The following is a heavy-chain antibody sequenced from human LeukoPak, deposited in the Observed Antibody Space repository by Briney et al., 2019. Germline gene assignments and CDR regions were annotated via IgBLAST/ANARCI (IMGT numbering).Heavy chain of an antibody. CDR3: ARDQRYCSSTSCYRYNWFDP. D-gene: IGHD2-2*01. J-gene: IGHJ5*02. V-gene: IGHV3-11*01. CDR1: GFTFSDYY. Sequence: GGSLRLSCAASGFTFSDYYMSWIRQAPGKGLELVSYISSSGSTIYYADSVKGRITISRDNAKNSLYLQMNSLRGEDTAVHYCARDQRYCSSTSCYRYNWFDPWGQGTLVTVSS. CDR2: ISSSGSTI.